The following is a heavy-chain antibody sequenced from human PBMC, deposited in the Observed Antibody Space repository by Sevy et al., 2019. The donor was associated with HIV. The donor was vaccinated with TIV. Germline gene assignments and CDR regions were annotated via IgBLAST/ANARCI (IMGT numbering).Heavy chain of an antibody. CDR2: ISSSGSNI. CDR1: GFTFSDYY. CDR3: ARDCRHNAMVKGVKDY. D-gene: IGHD5-18*01. J-gene: IGHJ4*02. Sequence: GGSLRLSCAASGFTFSDYYMSWIRQAPGKGLEWVSYISSSGSNIYYADSVKGRFTMSRDNAKNSLYLQMNSLRAEDTAVYYCARDCRHNAMVKGVKDYWGQGTLVTVSS. V-gene: IGHV3-11*01.